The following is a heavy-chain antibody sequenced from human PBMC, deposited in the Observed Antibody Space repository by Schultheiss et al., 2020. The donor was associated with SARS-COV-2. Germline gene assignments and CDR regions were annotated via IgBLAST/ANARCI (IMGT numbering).Heavy chain of an antibody. CDR1: GFTFSSYA. CDR3: AKDTTNPVTIFGVVIDY. Sequence: GGSLRLSCAASGFTFSSYAMSWVRQAPGKGLEWVSAISGSGGSTYYADSVKGRFTISRDNSKNTLYLQMNSLRAEDTAVYYSAKDTTNPVTIFGVVIDYWGQGTLVTVSS. V-gene: IGHV3-23*01. D-gene: IGHD3-3*01. CDR2: ISGSGGST. J-gene: IGHJ4*02.